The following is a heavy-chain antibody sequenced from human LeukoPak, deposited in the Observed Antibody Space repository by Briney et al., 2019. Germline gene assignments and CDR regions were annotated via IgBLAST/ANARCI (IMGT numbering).Heavy chain of an antibody. V-gene: IGHV4-39*01. D-gene: IGHD3-10*01. Sequence: SETLSLTCTVSGGSISSSSYYWGWIRQPPGKGLERIGSIYYSGSTYFNPSLKSRVTISVDTSKNQFSLKLSSVTAADTAVYYCARGHRSGSLGTDYWGQGTLVTVSS. CDR3: ARGHRSGSLGTDY. CDR1: GGSISSSSYY. CDR2: IYYSGST. J-gene: IGHJ4*02.